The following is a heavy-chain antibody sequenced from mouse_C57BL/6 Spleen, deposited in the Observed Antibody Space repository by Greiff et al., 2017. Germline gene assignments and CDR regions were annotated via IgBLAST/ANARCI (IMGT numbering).Heavy chain of an antibody. CDR1: GYTFTDYY. CDR3: ARGKAYYSNPAWFAD. Sequence: VQLQQSGPELVKPGASVKISCKASGYTFTDYYMNWVKQSHGKSLEWIGDINPNNGGTSYNQKFKGKATLTVDKSSSTAYMELRSLTSEDSAVYYCARGKAYYSNPAWFADWGQGTLVTVSA. D-gene: IGHD2-5*01. J-gene: IGHJ3*01. CDR2: INPNNGGT. V-gene: IGHV1-26*01.